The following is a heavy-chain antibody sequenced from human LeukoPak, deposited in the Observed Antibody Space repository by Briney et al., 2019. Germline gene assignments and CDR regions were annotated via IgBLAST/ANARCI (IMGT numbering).Heavy chain of an antibody. D-gene: IGHD6-19*01. V-gene: IGHV4-59*01. CDR1: GGSISSYY. CDR3: ARGAFGRGWHGVWLDP. Sequence: KPSETLSLTCTVSGGSISSYYWSWIRQPPGKGLEWIGYIYYSGSTNYNPSLKSRVTISVDTSKNQFSLKLSSVTAADTAVYYCARGAFGRGWHGVWLDPWGQGTLVTVSS. J-gene: IGHJ5*02. CDR2: IYYSGST.